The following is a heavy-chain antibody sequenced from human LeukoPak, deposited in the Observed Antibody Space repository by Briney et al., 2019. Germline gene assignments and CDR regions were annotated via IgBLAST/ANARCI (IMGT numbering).Heavy chain of an antibody. CDR1: RLTLSTYT. CDR3: ARAYDSSRPWDY. J-gene: IGHJ4*02. D-gene: IGHD3-22*01. V-gene: IGHV3-21*05. Sequence: GGSLRLSCGASRLTLSTYTMNWVRQAPGKGLEWVSHIAGRSDSIYYADSVKGRFTISRDNAKNSLYLQMNSLRAEDTAVYYCARAYDSSRPWDYWGQGTLVTVSS. CDR2: IAGRSDSI.